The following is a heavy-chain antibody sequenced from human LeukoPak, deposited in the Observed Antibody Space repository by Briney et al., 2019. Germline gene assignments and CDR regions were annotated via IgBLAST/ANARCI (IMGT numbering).Heavy chain of an antibody. J-gene: IGHJ5*02. D-gene: IGHD3-10*01. CDR2: IYYSGST. V-gene: IGHV4-59*01. CDR3: ARDRTPYYYSSGRAGWFDP. CDR1: GGSISSYY. Sequence: PSETLSLTCTVSGGSISSYYWSWIRQPPGMGLECIGYIYYSGSTNYNPSLRSRVTISVDTSKNQFSLKLSSVPAADTAVYYCARDRTPYYYSSGRAGWFDPWGQGTLVTVSS.